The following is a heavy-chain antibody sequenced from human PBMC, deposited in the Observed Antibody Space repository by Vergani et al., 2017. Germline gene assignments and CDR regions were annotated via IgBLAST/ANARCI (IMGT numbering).Heavy chain of an antibody. D-gene: IGHD3-10*01. CDR3: SVRPRVNLVWGEIVTKRTFDY. V-gene: IGHV4-34*02. Sequence: QVQLQQWGAGVVKPSGTLSPTFAVFGESFSSFYWSWIRQPPGKGLEWIGEINNDGHTNYNPSLESQVTVSRETAKNQFSLNLMSVTAADTAMYYCSVRPRVNLVWGEIVTKRTFDYWSQGSLVTVSS. J-gene: IGHJ4*02. CDR1: GESFSSFY. CDR2: INNDGHT.